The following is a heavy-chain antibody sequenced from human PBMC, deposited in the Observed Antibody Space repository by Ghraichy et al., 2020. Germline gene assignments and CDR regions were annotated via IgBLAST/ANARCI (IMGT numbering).Heavy chain of an antibody. CDR3: ARRSSYYDFWSGYYENYGMDV. J-gene: IGHJ6*02. V-gene: IGHV4-34*01. Sequence: SETLSLTCAVYGGSFSGYYWSWIRQPPGKGLEWIGEINHSGSTNYNPSLKSRVTISVDTSKNQFSLKLSSVTAADTAVYYCARRSSYYDFWSGYYENYGMDVWGQGTTVTVSS. D-gene: IGHD3-3*01. CDR2: INHSGST. CDR1: GGSFSGYY.